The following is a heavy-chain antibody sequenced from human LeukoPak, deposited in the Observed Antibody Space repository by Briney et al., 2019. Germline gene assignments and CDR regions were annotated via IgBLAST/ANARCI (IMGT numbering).Heavy chain of an antibody. J-gene: IGHJ3*02. CDR2: IIPIFGTA. D-gene: IGHD6-13*01. V-gene: IGHV1-69*13. Sequence: SVKVSCKASGGTFSSYAISWVRQAPGQGLEWMGGIIPIFGTANYAQKFQGRVTITADESTSTAYMELSSLRSGDTAVYYCARVRVDGSSWFDAFDIWGQGTMVTVSS. CDR1: GGTFSSYA. CDR3: ARVRVDGSSWFDAFDI.